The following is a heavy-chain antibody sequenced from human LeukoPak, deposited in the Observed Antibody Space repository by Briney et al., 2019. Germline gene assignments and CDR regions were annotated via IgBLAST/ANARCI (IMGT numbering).Heavy chain of an antibody. CDR2: IYTSGST. V-gene: IGHV4-61*02. D-gene: IGHD4-23*01. CDR1: GGSISSGSYY. Sequence: SETLSLTCTVSGGSISSGSYYWSWIRQPAGKGLEWIGRIYTSGSTNYNPSLKSRVTISVDTSKNQFSLKLSSVTAADTAVYYCAGQGGHGGNPGEDYWGQGTLVTVSS. CDR3: AGQGGHGGNPGEDY. J-gene: IGHJ4*02.